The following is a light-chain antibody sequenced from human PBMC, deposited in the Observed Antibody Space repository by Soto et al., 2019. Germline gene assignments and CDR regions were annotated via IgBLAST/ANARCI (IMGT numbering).Light chain of an antibody. CDR1: SYNIGGNY. J-gene: IGLJ2*01. V-gene: IGLV1-51*01. CDR2: GNN. CDR3: QSYDSRLLGLI. Sequence: QSVLTQPPSVSAAPGQKVTISCSGSSYNIGGNYVSWYVQLPGTAPKFLIYGNNKRPSGIPDRFSGSKSGTSATLGITGLQTDDEADYYCQSYDSRLLGLIFGGGTKVTVL.